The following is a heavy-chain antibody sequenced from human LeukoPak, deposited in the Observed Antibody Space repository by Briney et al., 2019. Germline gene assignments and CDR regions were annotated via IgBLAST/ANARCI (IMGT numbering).Heavy chain of an antibody. V-gene: IGHV3-23*01. CDR1: GCTFSSYT. CDR3: AKDIPAYYYDSSGYYSEYFDY. J-gene: IGHJ4*02. D-gene: IGHD3-22*01. Sequence: QAGGSLRLSCAASGCTFSSYTMTWVRQAPGKGLKWVSAISGRGGRTYYADSVKGRFTISRDNSKNTLYLQMNSLRAEDTAVYYCAKDIPAYYYDSSGYYSEYFDYWGQGTLVTVSS. CDR2: ISGRGGRT.